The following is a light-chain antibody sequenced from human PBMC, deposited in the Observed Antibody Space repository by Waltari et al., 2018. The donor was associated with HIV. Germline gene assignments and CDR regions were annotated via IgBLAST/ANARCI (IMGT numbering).Light chain of an antibody. CDR3: YSTDNSGRHRV. V-gene: IGLV3-10*01. CDR1: ALPTKY. CDR2: EDS. Sequence: SYELTQPPSVAVSPGPTARITCTGTALPTKYASWYQQKSGQAPVLVIYEDSKRPSGFPERFSGSSSGTTATLTISGAQVEDEADYYCYSTDNSGRHRVFGTGTKLTVL. J-gene: IGLJ2*01.